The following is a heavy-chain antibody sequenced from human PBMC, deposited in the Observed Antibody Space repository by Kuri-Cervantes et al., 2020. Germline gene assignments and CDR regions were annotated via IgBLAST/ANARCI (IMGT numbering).Heavy chain of an antibody. CDR3: ARGRGYSSGWSFDY. D-gene: IGHD6-19*01. J-gene: IGHJ4*02. V-gene: IGHV1-18*01. CDR1: GGTFSSYA. CDR2: ISVYKGDA. Sequence: ASVKVSCKASGGTFSSYAISWVRQAPGQGLEWMGWISVYKGDANYAQKFQGRVTMTTDTPTTTAYMELRSLKSDDTAVYYCARGRGYSSGWSFDYWGQGTLVTVSS.